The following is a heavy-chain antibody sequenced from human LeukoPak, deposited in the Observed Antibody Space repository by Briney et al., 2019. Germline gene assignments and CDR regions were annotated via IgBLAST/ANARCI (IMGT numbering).Heavy chain of an antibody. D-gene: IGHD3-10*01. Sequence: GGSLRLSCAASGFTFSSLWMSWVRQAPGRGPEWVANINQDGGTTYYVASVKGRFTISRDNAKNSLSLRMSSLRAEDTAVYYCARGPMVRGAYGMDVWGQGTTVTVSS. CDR1: GFTFSSLW. CDR3: ARGPMVRGAYGMDV. V-gene: IGHV3-7*01. J-gene: IGHJ6*02. CDR2: INQDGGTT.